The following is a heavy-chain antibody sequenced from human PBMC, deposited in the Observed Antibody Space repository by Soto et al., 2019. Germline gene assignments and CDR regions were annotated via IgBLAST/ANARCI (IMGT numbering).Heavy chain of an antibody. CDR3: AREPYYDFWSGYLDYFDY. CDR1: GYTFTSYG. J-gene: IGHJ4*02. CDR2: TSAYNGNT. D-gene: IGHD3-3*01. Sequence: ASVKVSCKASGYTFTSYGISWVRQAPGQGLEWMGWTSAYNGNTNYAQKLQGRVTMTTDTSTSTAYMELRSLRSDDTAVYYCAREPYYDFWSGYLDYFDYWGQGTLVTVSS. V-gene: IGHV1-18*01.